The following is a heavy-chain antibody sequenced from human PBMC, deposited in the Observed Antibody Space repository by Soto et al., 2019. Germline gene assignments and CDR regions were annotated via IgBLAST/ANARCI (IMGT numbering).Heavy chain of an antibody. CDR2: IYYSGST. J-gene: IGHJ4*02. V-gene: IGHV4-39*01. Sequence: PSETLSLTCTVSGGSISSSSYYWGWIRQPPGKGLEWIGSIYYSGSTYYNPSLKSRVTISVDTSKNQFSLKLSSVTAADTAVYYCARGKVYSGWYYFDYWGQGTLVTVSS. CDR1: GGSISSSSYY. CDR3: ARGKVYSGWYYFDY. D-gene: IGHD6-19*01.